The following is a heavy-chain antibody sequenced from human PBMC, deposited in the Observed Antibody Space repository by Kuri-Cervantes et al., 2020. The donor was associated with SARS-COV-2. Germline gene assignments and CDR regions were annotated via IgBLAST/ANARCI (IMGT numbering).Heavy chain of an antibody. CDR2: IRSKANSYAT. J-gene: IGHJ5*02. CDR3: TMGDWFDP. CDR1: GFTFSGSA. Sequence: LSLTCAASGFTFSGSAMHWVRQASGKGLEWVGRIRSKANSYATAYAASVKGRFTISRDDSKNTAYLQMSSLKTEDTAVYYCTMGDWFDPWGQGTPVTVSS. D-gene: IGHD3-16*01. V-gene: IGHV3-73*01.